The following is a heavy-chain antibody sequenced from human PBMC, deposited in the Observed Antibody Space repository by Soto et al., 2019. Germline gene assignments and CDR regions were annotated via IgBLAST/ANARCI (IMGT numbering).Heavy chain of an antibody. V-gene: IGHV1-24*01. CDR1: GYTLTELS. CDR2: FDPEDGKT. Sequence: ASVKVSCKVSGYTLTELSMHWVRQAPGKGLEWMGGFDPEDGKTIYAQKFQGRVTITADASTGTAYMELSSLRSEDTAVYYCARDVGQFDYWGQGTLVTVSS. J-gene: IGHJ4*02. CDR3: ARDVGQFDY.